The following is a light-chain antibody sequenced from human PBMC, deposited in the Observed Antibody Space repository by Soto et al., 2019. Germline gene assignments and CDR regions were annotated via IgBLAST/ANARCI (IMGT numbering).Light chain of an antibody. CDR3: QQLNSYPRT. CDR2: DAS. CDR1: QSISSW. Sequence: DLQMTQSPSTLSASVGDRVTITCRASQSISSWLAWYQQKPGKAPKLLIYDASSLESGVPLRFSGSGSGTEFTLTISSLQPEDFATYYCQQLNSYPRTFGQGTKVDIK. J-gene: IGKJ1*01. V-gene: IGKV1-5*01.